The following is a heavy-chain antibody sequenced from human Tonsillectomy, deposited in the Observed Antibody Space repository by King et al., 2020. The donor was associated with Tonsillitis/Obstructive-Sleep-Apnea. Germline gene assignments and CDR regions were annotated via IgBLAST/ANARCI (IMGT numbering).Heavy chain of an antibody. Sequence: QLVQSGAEVKKPGASVKVSCKASGYTFTSYDINWVRQATGQGLEWMGWMNPNSGNTDYAQKFQGRVTMTRNTSITTAYMELSSLRSEDTAVYYCARGRYYDFWSDYQREDAFDIWGQGTMVTVSS. CDR1: GYTFTSYD. J-gene: IGHJ3*02. CDR2: MNPNSGNT. V-gene: IGHV1-8*01. CDR3: ARGRYYDFWSDYQREDAFDI. D-gene: IGHD3-3*01.